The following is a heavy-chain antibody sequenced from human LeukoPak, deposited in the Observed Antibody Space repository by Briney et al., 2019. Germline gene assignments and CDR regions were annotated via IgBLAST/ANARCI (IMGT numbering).Heavy chain of an antibody. CDR2: MSAYNGNT. V-gene: IGHV1-18*01. D-gene: IGHD3-22*01. J-gene: IGHJ4*02. CDR3: ARDLWYYDSSGYYAEYFDY. Sequence: ASVKVSCKASGYTFTSYGISWVRQAPGQGLEWMGWMSAYNGNTNYAQKLQGRVTMTTDTSTSTAYMELRSLRSDDTAVYYCARDLWYYDSSGYYAEYFDYWGQGTLVTVSS. CDR1: GYTFTSYG.